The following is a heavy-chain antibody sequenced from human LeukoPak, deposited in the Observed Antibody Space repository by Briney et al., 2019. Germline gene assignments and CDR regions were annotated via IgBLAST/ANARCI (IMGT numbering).Heavy chain of an antibody. D-gene: IGHD5-18*01. CDR3: ARGGGYSYGRFDY. CDR1: GGSVSGDY. V-gene: IGHV4-34*01. Sequence: SETLSLTCTLYGGSVSGDYWSWIRQPPGKGLEWIGEITHSGSTNYNPSLKSRVTISVDTSKNQFSLKLTSVTAADTAVYHCARGGGYSYGRFDYWGQGTLVTVSS. CDR2: ITHSGST. J-gene: IGHJ4*02.